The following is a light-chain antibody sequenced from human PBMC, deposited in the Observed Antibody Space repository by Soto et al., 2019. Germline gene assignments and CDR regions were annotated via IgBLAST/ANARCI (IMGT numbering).Light chain of an antibody. Sequence: TAMXPSPATMSVSPGEGATLSCRATENINQNLAWYQQKPGQATRLLIHGASYRATGIPDTLSGRGSGTEFTLAISRLQSEDFAVYYCHQYNNWPLTFGGGPKVDIK. CDR3: HQYNNWPLT. CDR1: ENINQN. CDR2: GAS. J-gene: IGKJ4*01. V-gene: IGKV3-15*01.